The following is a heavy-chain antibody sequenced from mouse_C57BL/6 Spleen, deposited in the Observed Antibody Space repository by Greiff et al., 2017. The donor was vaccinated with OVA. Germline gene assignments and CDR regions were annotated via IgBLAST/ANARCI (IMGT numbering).Heavy chain of an antibody. V-gene: IGHV1-26*01. J-gene: IGHJ2*01. CDR1: GYTFTDYY. CDR3: ARRGGYDEGDYFDY. Sequence: EVQLQQSGPELVKPGASVKISCKASGYTFTDYYMNWVKQSHGKSLEWIGDINPNNGGTSYNQKFKGKATLTVDKSSSTAYMELRSLTSEDSAVYYCARRGGYDEGDYFDYWGQGTTLTVSS. D-gene: IGHD2-2*01. CDR2: INPNNGGT.